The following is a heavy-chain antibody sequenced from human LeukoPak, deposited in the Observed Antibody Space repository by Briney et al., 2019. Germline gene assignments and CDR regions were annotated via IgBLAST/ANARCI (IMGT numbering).Heavy chain of an antibody. CDR1: GSTFSSYS. D-gene: IGHD2-2*01. CDR3: AREGSYCSSTSCQGSHYYFYYYMDV. J-gene: IGHJ6*03. V-gene: IGHV3-48*01. Sequence: PGGSLRLSCAASGSTFSSYSMNWVRQAPGKGRGWVSYISSSSRTIYYADSVKCRFTISRDNAKNSLYLQMNSLRAEDTAVYYCAREGSYCSSTSCQGSHYYFYYYMDVWGKGTTVTVSS. CDR2: ISSSSRTI.